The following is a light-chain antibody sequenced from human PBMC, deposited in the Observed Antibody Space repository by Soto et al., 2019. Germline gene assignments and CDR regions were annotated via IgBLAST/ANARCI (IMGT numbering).Light chain of an antibody. CDR2: GNS. CDR1: SSNFGAGYD. J-gene: IGLJ1*01. Sequence: QSVLTQPPSVSGAPGQRVTISCTGSSSNFGAGYDVHWYQQLPGTAPKVLIYGNSNRPSGVPDRFSGSKSGTSASLAITGLQAEDEADYYCQSYDSSLSGYVFGTRTKVTVL. CDR3: QSYDSSLSGYV. V-gene: IGLV1-40*01.